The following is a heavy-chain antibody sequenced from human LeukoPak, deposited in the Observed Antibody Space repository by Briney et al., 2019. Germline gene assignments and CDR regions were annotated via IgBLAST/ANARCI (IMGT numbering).Heavy chain of an antibody. CDR3: ARMRSRSLGDY. J-gene: IGHJ4*02. Sequence: PSETLSLTCTVSGVSISSSSYYWRWIRQPPGKGLGGIGRIYYSVSTYPNPSLKSRVTISVDTSKNQFSLKLSSVTAADTAVYYCARMRSRSLGDYWGQGNLFTVSS. CDR2: IYYSVST. CDR1: GVSISSSSYY. D-gene: IGHD2-2*01. V-gene: IGHV4-39*01.